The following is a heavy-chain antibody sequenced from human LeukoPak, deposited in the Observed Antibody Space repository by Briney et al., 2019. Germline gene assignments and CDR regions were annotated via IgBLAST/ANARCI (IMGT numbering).Heavy chain of an antibody. J-gene: IGHJ4*02. CDR1: GFTLSSYE. D-gene: IGHD6-13*01. V-gene: IGHV3-48*03. Sequence: GGSLRLSCAASGFTLSSYEMNWVRQAPGKGLEWVSYISSSGSTIYYADSAKGRFTISRDNAKNSLYLQMNSLRAEDTAVYYCARDDYSSSWLYYFDYWGQGTLVTVSS. CDR2: ISSSGSTI. CDR3: ARDDYSSSWLYYFDY.